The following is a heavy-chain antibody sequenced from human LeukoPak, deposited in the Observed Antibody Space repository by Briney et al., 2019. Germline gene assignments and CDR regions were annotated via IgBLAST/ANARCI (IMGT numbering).Heavy chain of an antibody. D-gene: IGHD7-27*01. CDR2: IYYSGST. CDR3: ARHYTTLTGATRYFDY. Sequence: ETLSLTCTVSGGSISSSSYYWGWIRQPPGKGLEWIGSIYYSGSTYYNPSLKSRVTISVDTSKNQFSLKLSSVTAADTAVYYCARHYTTLTGATRYFDYWGQGTLVTVSS. V-gene: IGHV4-39*01. J-gene: IGHJ4*02. CDR1: GGSISSSSYY.